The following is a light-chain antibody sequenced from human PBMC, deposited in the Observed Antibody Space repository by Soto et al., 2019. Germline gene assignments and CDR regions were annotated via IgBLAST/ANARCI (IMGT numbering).Light chain of an antibody. CDR1: QSISGW. J-gene: IGKJ1*01. CDR2: EAS. V-gene: IGKV1-5*03. Sequence: QMTQSPSTLSGKVGDRVTITCRASQSISGWLAWYQQKPGKAPKLLIYEASSLKSGVPSRFSGSGSGTEFTLTISSLQPDDFATYYCQQYDSYWTSGQGTK. CDR3: QQYDSYWT.